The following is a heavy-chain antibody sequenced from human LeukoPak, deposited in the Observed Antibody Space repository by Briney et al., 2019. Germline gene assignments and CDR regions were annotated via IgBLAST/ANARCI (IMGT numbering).Heavy chain of an antibody. CDR1: GYSFTSYW. V-gene: IGHV5-51*01. CDR3: ARRQSIVGAIFIPGGAFDI. Sequence: GESLKISCKGSGYSFTSYWIGWVRQMPGKGLEWMGIIYPGDSDTRYSPSFQGQVTISADKSISTAYLQWSSLKASDTAMYYCARRQSIVGAIFIPGGAFDIWGQGTMVTVSS. D-gene: IGHD1-26*01. CDR2: IYPGDSDT. J-gene: IGHJ3*02.